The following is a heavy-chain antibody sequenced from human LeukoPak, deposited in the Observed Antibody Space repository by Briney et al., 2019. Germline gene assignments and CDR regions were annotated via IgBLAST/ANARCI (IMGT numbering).Heavy chain of an antibody. CDR2: IWYDGSNK. CDR1: GFTFSSYG. CDR3: ARDTDSSGYYWDYYYYYGMDV. V-gene: IGHV3-33*01. D-gene: IGHD3-22*01. J-gene: IGHJ6*02. Sequence: PGRSLRLSCAASGFTFSSYGMRWVRQAPGKGLEGVAVIWYDGSNKYYADSVKGRFTISRDNSKNTLYLQMNSLRAEDTAVYYCARDTDSSGYYWDYYYYYGMDVWGQGTTVTVSS.